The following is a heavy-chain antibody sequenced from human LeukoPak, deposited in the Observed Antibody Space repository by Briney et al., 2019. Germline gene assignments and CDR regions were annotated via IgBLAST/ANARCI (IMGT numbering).Heavy chain of an antibody. CDR3: AKDLRSSGYYFDY. J-gene: IGHJ4*02. V-gene: IGHV3-23*01. CDR1: GFTFSNYA. CDR2: LSGSGGSA. Sequence: PGGSLRISCAASGFTFSNYAMTWVRQAPGKGLEWVSALSGSGGSAYYADSVKGRFTISRDNSKNTLYLQMNSLRAEDTAVYYCAKDLRSSGYYFDYWGQGTLVTVSS. D-gene: IGHD3-22*01.